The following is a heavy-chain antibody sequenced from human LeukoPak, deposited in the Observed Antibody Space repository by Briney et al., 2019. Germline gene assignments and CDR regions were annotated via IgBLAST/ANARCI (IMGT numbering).Heavy chain of an antibody. D-gene: IGHD3-10*01. V-gene: IGHV3-23*01. J-gene: IGHJ4*02. CDR1: GFPFRNCA. Sequence: GGSLRLSCAASGFPFRNCAMTWVRQAPGRGLEWVSIISDSGGTTYYADSVKGRFTISRDNSKNTLYLQMNSLRAEDTAVYYCAKRSGGLLRYFDYWGQGTLVTVSS. CDR3: AKRSGGLLRYFDY. CDR2: ISDSGGTT.